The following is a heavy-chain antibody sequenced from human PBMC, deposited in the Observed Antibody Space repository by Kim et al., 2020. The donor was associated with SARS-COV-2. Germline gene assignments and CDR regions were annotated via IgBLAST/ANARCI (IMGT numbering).Heavy chain of an antibody. CDR1: GFTFSNAW. CDR3: TTEFEDGITGTTSFDY. J-gene: IGHJ4*02. CDR2: IKSKTDGGTP. Sequence: GGSLRLSCAASGFTFSNAWMSWVRQAPGKGLEWVGRIKSKTDGGTPDYAAPVKGRFTISRDDSKNTLYLQMNSLKTEDTAVYYCTTEFEDGITGTTSFDYWGQGTLVTVSS. D-gene: IGHD1-7*01. V-gene: IGHV3-15*01.